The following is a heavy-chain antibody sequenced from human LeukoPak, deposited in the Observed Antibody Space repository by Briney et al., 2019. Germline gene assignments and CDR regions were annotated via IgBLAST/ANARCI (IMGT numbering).Heavy chain of an antibody. J-gene: IGHJ4*02. D-gene: IGHD3-16*02. CDR2: ISSSSTTI. CDR1: GFTFSSYS. CDR3: AKDMSFMITFGGVID. V-gene: IGHV3-48*01. Sequence: GGSLRLSCAASGFTFSSYSMMWVRQAPGKGLEWVSYISSSSTTIHYADSVKGRFTISRDNAKNSVYLQMNSLRAEDTAVYYCAKDMSFMITFGGVIDWGQGTLVTVSS.